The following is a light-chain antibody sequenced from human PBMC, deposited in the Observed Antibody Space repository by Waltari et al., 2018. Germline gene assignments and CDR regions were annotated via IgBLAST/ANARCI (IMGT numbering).Light chain of an antibody. V-gene: IGKV4-1*01. CDR2: WAS. Sequence: DIVMTQSPDSLAVSLGERATINCKSSQSVLYSSNNKNYLAWYQKKPGQPPKLLISWASTRECGVPDRFSGSGSGTDFTLTISSLQAEDVAVYYCQQYYSTPRTFGPGTKVDIK. CDR1: QSVLYSSNNKNY. CDR3: QQYYSTPRT. J-gene: IGKJ3*01.